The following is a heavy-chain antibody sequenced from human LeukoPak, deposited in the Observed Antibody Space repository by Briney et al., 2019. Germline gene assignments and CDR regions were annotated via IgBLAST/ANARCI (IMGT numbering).Heavy chain of an antibody. CDR2: IYYSGST. J-gene: IGHJ4*02. CDR1: GGSMSSYY. CDR3: ARTTAAGTYYFDY. D-gene: IGHD6-13*01. Sequence: SETLSLTCTVSGGSMSSYYWSWIRQPPGKGLEWIGYIYYSGSTNYNPSLKSRVTISVDTSKNQFSLKLSSVTAADTAVYYCARTTAAGTYYFDYWGQGTLVTVSS. V-gene: IGHV4-59*01.